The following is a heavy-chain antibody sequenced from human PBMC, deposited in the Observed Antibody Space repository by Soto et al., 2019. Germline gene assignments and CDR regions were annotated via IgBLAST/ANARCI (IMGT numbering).Heavy chain of an antibody. D-gene: IGHD2-15*01. V-gene: IGHV4-34*01. CDR2: INHSGST. CDR1: GGSFSGYY. Sequence: PSATLSLTCAVYGGSFSGYYWSWIRQPPGKGLEWIGEINHSGSTNYNPSLKSRVTISVDTSKNQFSLKLSSVTAADTAVYYCARGHSGPMVGYYYYGMDVWGQGTTVTVSS. J-gene: IGHJ6*02. CDR3: ARGHSGPMVGYYYYGMDV.